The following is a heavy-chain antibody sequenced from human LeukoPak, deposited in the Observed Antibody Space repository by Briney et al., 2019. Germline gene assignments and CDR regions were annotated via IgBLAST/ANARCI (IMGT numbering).Heavy chain of an antibody. J-gene: IGHJ4*02. CDR3: ARARPTFGIAVAGTFDY. CDR2: ISSSSSTI. D-gene: IGHD6-19*01. Sequence: PGGSLRLSCAASGFTFSSYSMNWVRQAPGKGLEWVSYISSSSSTIYYADSVKGRFTISRDNAKNSLYLQMNSLRAEDTAVYYCARARPTFGIAVAGTFDYWGQGTLVTVSS. V-gene: IGHV3-48*04. CDR1: GFTFSSYS.